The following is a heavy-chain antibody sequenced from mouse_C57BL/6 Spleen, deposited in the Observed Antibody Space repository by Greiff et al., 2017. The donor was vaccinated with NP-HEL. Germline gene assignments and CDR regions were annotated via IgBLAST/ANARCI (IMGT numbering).Heavy chain of an antibody. CDR3: ARSHSYDGYYPYWYFDV. D-gene: IGHD2-3*01. CDR2: IDPNSGGT. J-gene: IGHJ1*03. V-gene: IGHV1-72*01. Sequence: QVQLKQPGAELVKPGASVKLSCKASGYTFTSYWMHWVKQRPGRGLEWIGRIDPNSGGTKYNEKFKSKATLTVDKPSSTAYMQLSSLTSEDSAVYYCARSHSYDGYYPYWYFDVWGTGTTVTVSS. CDR1: GYTFTSYW.